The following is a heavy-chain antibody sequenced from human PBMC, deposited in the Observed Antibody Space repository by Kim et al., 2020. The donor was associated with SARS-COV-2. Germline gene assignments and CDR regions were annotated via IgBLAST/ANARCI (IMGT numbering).Heavy chain of an antibody. CDR2: ISGSGGIT. CDR3: AKDQGNDYGDQLDY. J-gene: IGHJ4*02. CDR1: GFTFSLFA. D-gene: IGHD4-17*01. Sequence: GSLRLSCTASGFTFSLFAMSWVRQAPGKGLEWVSGISGSGGITYYADSVKGRFSVSRDNSKNTLYLQMNSLRAEDTALYYCAKDQGNDYGDQLDYWGPGNLVTVSS. V-gene: IGHV3-23*01.